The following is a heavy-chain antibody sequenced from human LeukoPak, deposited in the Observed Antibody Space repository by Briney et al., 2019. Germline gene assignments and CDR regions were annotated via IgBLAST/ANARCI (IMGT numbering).Heavy chain of an antibody. CDR2: INHSGGT. CDR1: GGSFSGYY. V-gene: IGHV4-34*01. D-gene: IGHD4-17*01. CDR3: ARGHTVTTYYYYYGMDV. Sequence: PSETLSLTCAVYGGSFSGYYWSWIRQPPGRGLGWIGEINHSGGTNYNPSLKSRVTISVDTSKNQFSLKLSSVTAADTAVYYCARGHTVTTYYYYYGMDVWGKGTTVTVSS. J-gene: IGHJ6*04.